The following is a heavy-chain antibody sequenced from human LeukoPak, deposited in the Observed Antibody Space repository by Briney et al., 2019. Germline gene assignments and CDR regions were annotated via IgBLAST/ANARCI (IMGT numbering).Heavy chain of an antibody. CDR1: GGTFTTYG. D-gene: IGHD3-22*01. CDR3: ARAQYHYDTSGYFDALII. J-gene: IGHJ3*02. Sequence: SVKVSCKASGGTFTTYGISWVRRAPGQGLEWMGMVIPVLNITDYAQAFQGRLTITADTSKNTAYMTLSSLRSEDTAVYFCARAQYHYDTSGYFDALIIWDHGTRVTVSS. V-gene: IGHV1-69*04. CDR2: VIPVLNIT.